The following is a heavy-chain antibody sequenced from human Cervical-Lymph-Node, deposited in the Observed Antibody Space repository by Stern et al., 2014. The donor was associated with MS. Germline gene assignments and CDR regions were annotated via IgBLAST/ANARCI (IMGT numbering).Heavy chain of an antibody. CDR1: GFAFSTYG. V-gene: IGHV3-30*03. J-gene: IGHJ4*02. CDR3: ARGSDWYPLDY. D-gene: IGHD6-19*01. Sequence: MQLVESGGGVVQPGRSLRLSCSPSGFAFSTYGMHWVRQAPGKGLEWVALISLDGAKTYYADSVKGRFTISRDNPKNTLYLQMKSLRGEDTAVYYCARGSDWYPLDYWGQGTLVTVSS. CDR2: ISLDGAKT.